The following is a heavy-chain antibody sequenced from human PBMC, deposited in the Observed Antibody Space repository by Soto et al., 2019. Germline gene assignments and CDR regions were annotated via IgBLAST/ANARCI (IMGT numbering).Heavy chain of an antibody. J-gene: IGHJ6*02. Sequence: QVQLVESGGGVVQPGRSLRLSCAASGFTFSSYAMHWVRQAPGKGLEWVAVISYDGSNKYYADSVKGRFTISRDNSKNTLYLQMNSLRAEDTAVYYCARRISTSSGGGMDVWGQGTTVTVSS. D-gene: IGHD2-2*01. CDR2: ISYDGSNK. CDR1: GFTFSSYA. CDR3: ARRISTSSGGGMDV. V-gene: IGHV3-30-3*01.